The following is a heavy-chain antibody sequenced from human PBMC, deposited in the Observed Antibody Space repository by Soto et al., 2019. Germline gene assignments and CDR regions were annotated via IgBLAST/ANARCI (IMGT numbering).Heavy chain of an antibody. Sequence: SQTLSLTCAISGDSVSSNSGAWNWIRQSPSRGLEWLGRTYYRSKWYNDFAVSVKSRITINPDTSKNQFSLQLNSVTPEDTAVYYCVRQDRDSQYYSGLDVWGQGTTVTVSS. CDR3: VRQDRDSQYYSGLDV. D-gene: IGHD2-15*01. V-gene: IGHV6-1*01. J-gene: IGHJ6*02. CDR1: GDSVSSNSGA. CDR2: TYYRSKWYN.